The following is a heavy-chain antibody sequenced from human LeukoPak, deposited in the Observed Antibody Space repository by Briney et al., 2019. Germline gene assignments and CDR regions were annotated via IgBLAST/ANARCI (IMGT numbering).Heavy chain of an antibody. CDR1: GFTVITND. CDR2: LCDGNT. CDR3: ARGVEPLAANTLAY. D-gene: IGHD1-14*01. Sequence: GGSLRLSCAASGFTVITNDVTWVRQAPGKGLEWVSVLCDGNTKYADSVQGRFTISRDNSNNTLYLEMNSLSPDDTAVYYCARGVEPLAANTLAYWGQGTLVTVSS. V-gene: IGHV3-53*01. J-gene: IGHJ4*02.